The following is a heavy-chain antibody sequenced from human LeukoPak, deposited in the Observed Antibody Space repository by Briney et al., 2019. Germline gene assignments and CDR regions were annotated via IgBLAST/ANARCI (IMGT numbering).Heavy chain of an antibody. CDR2: ISGSGVNT. CDR3: ATETVDSPDY. Sequence: GGSPILSCAASGFTFSRYAMKWIRPAPGKGLEWVSDISGSGVNTYYADSVKGRFTISRDNSKNTVYLQMQSLRAEDTALYYCATETVDSPDYWGQGTLVTVSS. V-gene: IGHV3-23*01. D-gene: IGHD3-22*01. J-gene: IGHJ4*02. CDR1: GFTFSRYA.